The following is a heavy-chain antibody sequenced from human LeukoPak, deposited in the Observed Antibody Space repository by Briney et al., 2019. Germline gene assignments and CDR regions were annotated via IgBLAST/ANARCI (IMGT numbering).Heavy chain of an antibody. CDR1: EFTVSSNH. CDR3: AKDEGVDY. CDR2: ISGSGGST. J-gene: IGHJ4*02. Sequence: GGSLRLSCAASEFTVSSNHMTWVRQAPGKGLEWVSAISGSGGSTYYADSVKGRFTISRDNSKNTLYLQMNSLRAEDTAVYYCAKDEGVDYWGQGTLVTVSS. D-gene: IGHD3-16*01. V-gene: IGHV3-23*01.